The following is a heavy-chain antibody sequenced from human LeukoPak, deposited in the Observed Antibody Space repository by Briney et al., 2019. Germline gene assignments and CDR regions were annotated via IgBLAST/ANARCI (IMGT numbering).Heavy chain of an antibody. J-gene: IGHJ6*02. D-gene: IGHD6-19*01. V-gene: IGHV1-24*01. CDR2: FDPEDGET. CDR1: GYTLTDLS. Sequence: ASVKVSCKVSGYTLTDLSMHWVRQAPGKGLEWMGGFDPEDGETIYAQKFQGRVTMTEDTSTDTAYMELSSLRSDDTAVYYCAREGGLQWLLPYYYGVDVWGQGTKVTVSS. CDR3: AREGGLQWLLPYYYGVDV.